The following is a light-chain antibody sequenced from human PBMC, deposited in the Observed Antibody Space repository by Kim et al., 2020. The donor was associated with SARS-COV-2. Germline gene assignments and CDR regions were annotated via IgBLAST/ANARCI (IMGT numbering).Light chain of an antibody. CDR3: QQYNNWPPLT. CDR2: GAS. Sequence: PGERATLSGRDSQSVSSNLAWYQQKPGQAPRLLIYGASTRATGIPARFSGSGSGTEFTLTISSLQSEDFAVYYCQQYNNWPPLTFGGGTEVDIK. V-gene: IGKV3D-15*01. CDR1: QSVSSN. J-gene: IGKJ4*01.